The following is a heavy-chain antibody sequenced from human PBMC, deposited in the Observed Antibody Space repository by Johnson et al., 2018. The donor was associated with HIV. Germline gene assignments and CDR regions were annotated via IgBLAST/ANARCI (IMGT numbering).Heavy chain of an antibody. J-gene: IGHJ3*02. CDR1: GYTFNSYA. D-gene: IGHD5-24*01. V-gene: IGHV3-30*02. CDR3: AREWLYAFDI. Sequence: QVQLVESGGGVVQPGGSLRLSCAASGYTFNSYAMHWVRQAPGKGLAWVAFIRFDGSNNYYADSVKGRFTISRDNSKNTLYLQMNRLRAEDTAVYYCAREWLYAFDIWGQGTMVTVSS. CDR2: IRFDGSNN.